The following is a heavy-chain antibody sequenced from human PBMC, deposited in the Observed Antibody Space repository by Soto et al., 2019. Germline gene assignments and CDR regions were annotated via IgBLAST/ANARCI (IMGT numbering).Heavy chain of an antibody. J-gene: IGHJ2*01. CDR1: GFTFSSYW. Sequence: EVQLVESGGGLVQPGGSLRLSCAASGFTFSSYWMSWVRQAPGKGLEWVANIKQDGSEKYYVDSVKGRFTISRDNAKNSLYLQMNSLRAEDTAVYYCAREHSAWRTWYFDLWGRGTLVTVSS. V-gene: IGHV3-7*01. D-gene: IGHD2-2*01. CDR2: IKQDGSEK. CDR3: AREHSAWRTWYFDL.